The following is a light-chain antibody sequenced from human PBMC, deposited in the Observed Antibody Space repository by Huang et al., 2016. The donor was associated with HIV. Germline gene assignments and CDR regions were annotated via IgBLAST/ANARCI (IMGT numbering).Light chain of an antibody. CDR1: QSVSSSY. CDR3: QHYDSSPWT. J-gene: IGKJ1*01. V-gene: IGKV3-20*01. CDR2: GAS. Sequence: EIVLTQSPGTLSLSPGERATLSCRASQSVSSSYLAWYQQKPGQAPRRLIYGASSKGTGIPDRFSGSVSGTDFTLTISRLEPEDFAVYYCQHYDSSPWTFGQGTKVEIK.